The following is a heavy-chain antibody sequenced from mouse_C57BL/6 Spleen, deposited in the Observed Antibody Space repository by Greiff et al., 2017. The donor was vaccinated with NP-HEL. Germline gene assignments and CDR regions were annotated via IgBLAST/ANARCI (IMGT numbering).Heavy chain of an antibody. J-gene: IGHJ4*01. D-gene: IGHD4-1*02. Sequence: QVQLQQPGAELVKPGASVKLSCKASGYTFTSYWMHWVKQRPGQGLEWIGMIHPNSGSTNYNEKFKSKATLTVDKSSSTAYMQLGSLTSEDSAVYYCALQLDYYAMDYWGQGTSVTVSS. CDR2: IHPNSGST. CDR1: GYTFTSYW. CDR3: ALQLDYYAMDY. V-gene: IGHV1-64*01.